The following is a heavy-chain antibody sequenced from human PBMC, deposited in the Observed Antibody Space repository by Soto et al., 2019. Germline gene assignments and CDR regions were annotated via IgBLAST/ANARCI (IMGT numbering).Heavy chain of an antibody. J-gene: IGHJ5*01. V-gene: IGHV1-8*01. D-gene: IGHD3-9*01. Sequence: GASVKVSCKASGCTFTSYDINWVRQATGQGLEWMGWMNPNSGNTGYAQKFQGRVTMTRNTSISTAYMELSSLRSEDTAVYYCARGPFYDILPGSDLYDSWAQGSLDPVSS. CDR3: ARGPFYDILPGSDLYDS. CDR1: GCTFTSYD. CDR2: MNPNSGNT.